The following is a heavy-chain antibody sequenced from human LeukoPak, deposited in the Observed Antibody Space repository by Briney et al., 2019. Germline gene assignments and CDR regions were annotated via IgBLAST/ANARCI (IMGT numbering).Heavy chain of an antibody. V-gene: IGHV4-4*02. D-gene: IGHD4-11*01. Sequence: NPSETLSLTCTVSGGSISSSNWWSWVRQPPGKGLEWIGEIYHSGSTNYNPSLKSRVTISVDKSKNQFSLKLSSVTAADTAVYYCARSLDYSNYGLFDYWGQGTLVTVSS. CDR1: GGSISSSNW. J-gene: IGHJ4*02. CDR3: ARSLDYSNYGLFDY. CDR2: IYHSGST.